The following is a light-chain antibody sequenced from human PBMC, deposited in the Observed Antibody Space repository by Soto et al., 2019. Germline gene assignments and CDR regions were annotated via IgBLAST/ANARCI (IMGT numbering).Light chain of an antibody. V-gene: IGKV3-20*01. CDR1: QSVSSSY. J-gene: IGKJ4*01. CDR3: QQYGSSPLT. Sequence: EIVLTQSPGTLSLSPGERATLSCRASQSVSSSYLAWYQQKPGQAPRLLIYGASSRATGIPDRLSGSGSGTDFTLSISRLEPEDFAVYYCQQYGSSPLTFGGATKVEIK. CDR2: GAS.